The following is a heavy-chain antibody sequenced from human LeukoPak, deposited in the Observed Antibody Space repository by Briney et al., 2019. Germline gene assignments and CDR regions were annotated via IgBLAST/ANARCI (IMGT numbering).Heavy chain of an antibody. CDR2: INPNSGGT. CDR1: GYTFTSYD. D-gene: IGHD3-10*01. Sequence: GASVKVSCKASGYTFTSYDINWVRQAPGQGLEWMGWINPNSGGTNYAQKFQGRVTMTRDTSISTAYMELSRLRSDDTAVYYCAREWELTVMDVWGKGTTVTVSS. J-gene: IGHJ6*04. CDR3: AREWELTVMDV. V-gene: IGHV1-2*02.